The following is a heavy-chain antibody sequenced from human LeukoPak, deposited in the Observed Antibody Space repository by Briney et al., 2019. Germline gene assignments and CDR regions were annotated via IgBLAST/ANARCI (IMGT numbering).Heavy chain of an antibody. V-gene: IGHV4-59*08. D-gene: IGHD3-22*01. CDR3: ARVGGAYYYDSVGLSPLDY. J-gene: IGHJ4*02. CDR1: GGSISSYY. Sequence: PSETLSLTCTVSGGSISSYYWSWIRQPPGKGLEWIGYIYYSGSTNYNPSLKSRVTISVDTSKNQFSLKLSSVTAADTAVYYCARVGGAYYYDSVGLSPLDYWGQGTLVTVSS. CDR2: IYYSGST.